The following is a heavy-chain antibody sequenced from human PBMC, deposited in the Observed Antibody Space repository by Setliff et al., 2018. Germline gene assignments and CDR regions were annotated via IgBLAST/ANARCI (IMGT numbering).Heavy chain of an antibody. CDR2: IKKKTDGATI. D-gene: IGHD3-10*01. Sequence: AGGSLRLSCVASGITFSDAWMTWVRQAPGKGLEWVGRIKKKTDGATIDYAAPVKGRFSISRDDSKNTLYLQMNSLKIDDTAVYYCTRGPGDYYGSGSYFFLRYFDYWGQGTLVTVSS. CDR1: GITFSDAW. CDR3: TRGPGDYYGSGSYFFLRYFDY. J-gene: IGHJ4*02. V-gene: IGHV3-15*01.